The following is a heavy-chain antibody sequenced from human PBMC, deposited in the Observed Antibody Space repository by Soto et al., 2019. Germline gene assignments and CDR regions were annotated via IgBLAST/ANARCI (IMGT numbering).Heavy chain of an antibody. CDR3: ARSPVVAATPYYFDY. D-gene: IGHD2-15*01. CDR2: INHSGST. V-gene: IGHV4-34*01. Sequence: PLETLSLTCAVYGGSFSGYYWSWIRQPPGKGLEWIGEINHSGSTNYNPSLKSRVTISVDTSKNQFSLKLSSVTAADTAVYYCARSPVVAATPYYFDYWGQGTLVTVSS. J-gene: IGHJ4*02. CDR1: GGSFSGYY.